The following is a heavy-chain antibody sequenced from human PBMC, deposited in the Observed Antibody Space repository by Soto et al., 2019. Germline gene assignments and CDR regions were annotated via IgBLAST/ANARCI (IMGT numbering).Heavy chain of an antibody. CDR2: IYSGGST. Sequence: QVQLQEWGPGLVKPSETLSLTCTVSGGSITTYYWSWIRQPAGKGLEWIGRIYSGGSTNYNPSLRSRVTVSVDMSKNQDALKLSSVTAADTAVYHCARGPGGFGEVSLDDWGQGTLVTDTS. CDR3: ARGPGGFGEVSLDD. CDR1: GGSITTYY. D-gene: IGHD3-10*01. J-gene: IGHJ4*02. V-gene: IGHV4-4*07.